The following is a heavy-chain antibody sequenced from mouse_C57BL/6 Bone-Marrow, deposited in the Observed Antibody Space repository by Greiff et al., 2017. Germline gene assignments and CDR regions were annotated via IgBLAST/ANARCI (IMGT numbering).Heavy chain of an antibody. Sequence: QVHVKQPGAELVKPGASVKLSCKASGYTFTSYWMQWVKQRPGQGLEWIGEIDPSDSYTNYNQKFKGKATLTVDTSSSTAYMQLSSLTSEDSAVYYCARSYDYDRIYWGQGTTLTVSS. CDR3: ARSYDYDRIY. CDR1: GYTFTSYW. J-gene: IGHJ2*01. D-gene: IGHD2-4*01. CDR2: IDPSDSYT. V-gene: IGHV1-50*01.